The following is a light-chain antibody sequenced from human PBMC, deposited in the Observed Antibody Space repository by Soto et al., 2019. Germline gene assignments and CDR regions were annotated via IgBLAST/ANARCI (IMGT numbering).Light chain of an antibody. CDR3: QVWDSSSDHVV. CDR2: YDS. J-gene: IGLJ2*01. V-gene: IGLV3-21*04. CDR1: NIGSKS. Sequence: SYELTQPPSVSVAPGKTARITCGGNNIGSKSVHWYQQKPGQAPVLVIYYDSDRPSGIPERFSGSNSGNTATLTISRVEDWDEADYYCQVWDSSSDHVVFGGGTKLTVL.